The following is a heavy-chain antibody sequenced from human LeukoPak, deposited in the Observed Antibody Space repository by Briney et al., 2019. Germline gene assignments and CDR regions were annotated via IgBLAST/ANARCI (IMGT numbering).Heavy chain of an antibody. Sequence: PGGSLRLSCAASGFTFSTYSMNWVRQAPGKGLEWVSSISSSSSYTYYADSVKGRFTISRDNAKNSLYLQMNSLRAEDTAVYYCARANYYGSGSYLWDFGYWGQGTLVTVSS. V-gene: IGHV3-21*01. J-gene: IGHJ4*02. CDR3: ARANYYGSGSYLWDFGY. CDR1: GFTFSTYS. D-gene: IGHD3-10*01. CDR2: ISSSSSYT.